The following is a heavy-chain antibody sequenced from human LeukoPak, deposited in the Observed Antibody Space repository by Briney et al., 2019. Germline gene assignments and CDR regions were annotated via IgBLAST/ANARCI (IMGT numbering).Heavy chain of an antibody. Sequence: GGSLRLSCAASGVTVSSNYMSWVRQVPGKGLEWVSVIYSGGRTYYADSVKGRFTISRDNSKNTLYLQMNSLRAEDTAVYYCARSPDGLMGATSDWGQGALVTVSS. V-gene: IGHV3-53*01. D-gene: IGHD1-26*01. CDR2: IYSGGRT. CDR3: ARSPDGLMGATSD. CDR1: GVTVSSNY. J-gene: IGHJ4*02.